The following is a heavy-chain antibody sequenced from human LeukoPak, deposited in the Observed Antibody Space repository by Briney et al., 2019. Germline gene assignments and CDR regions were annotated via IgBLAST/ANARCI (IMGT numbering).Heavy chain of an antibody. CDR1: GFTYSLFW. J-gene: IGHJ4*02. V-gene: IGHV3-7*01. CDR3: ARGFASGDYGAD. CDR2: IKQDGSEK. D-gene: IGHD4-17*01. Sequence: GGSLRLSCAASGFTYSLFWMSWVRQAPGKGLEWVANIKQDGSEKYYVDSVKGRFTISRDNAERSLYLQMNSLRAADTAVYYCARGFASGDYGADWGQGTLVTVSS.